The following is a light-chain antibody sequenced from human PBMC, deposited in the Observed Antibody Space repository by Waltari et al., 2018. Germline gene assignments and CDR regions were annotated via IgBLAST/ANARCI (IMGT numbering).Light chain of an antibody. CDR2: NLS. CDR3: TAHGPGSATI. J-gene: IGLJ1*01. Sequence: QSAVTQPVSVSGSPGQSITLYFSGSSLYIGSFKYFSWYQQHPGDAPKVIIYNLSEPPSGVSNRFSGSKSGNTASLTISGLQTEDEADYYCTAHGPGSATIFGTGTRVSVL. V-gene: IGLV2-14*03. CDR1: SLYIGSFKY.